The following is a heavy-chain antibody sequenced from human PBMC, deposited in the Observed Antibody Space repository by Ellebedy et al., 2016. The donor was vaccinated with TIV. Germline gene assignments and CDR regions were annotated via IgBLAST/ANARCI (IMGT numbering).Heavy chain of an antibody. V-gene: IGHV3-7*01. Sequence: GESLKISGTASGFSFRSYWMSWVRQAPGKGLEWVANIYQDGSFQYYLDSVKGRFTISRDNANKSLFLQMNSLRVEDTAVYYCARRGSYGDYAVQVNSWFDTWGQGTLVSVSS. CDR1: GFSFRSYW. D-gene: IGHD4-17*01. CDR2: IYQDGSFQ. J-gene: IGHJ5*02. CDR3: ARRGSYGDYAVQVNSWFDT.